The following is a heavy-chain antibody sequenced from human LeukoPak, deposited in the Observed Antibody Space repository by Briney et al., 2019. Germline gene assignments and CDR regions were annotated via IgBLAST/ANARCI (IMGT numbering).Heavy chain of an antibody. Sequence: ASVKVSCKASGYTFTDYYMHWVRQAPGQGLEWMGWINPKSGASDYAQNFQGRVTMTTDTSISTSYMDLSRLRSDDTALYYCARQSGRGRYFHHWGQGTLVTVSS. D-gene: IGHD2-15*01. CDR3: ARQSGRGRYFHH. V-gene: IGHV1-2*02. CDR2: INPKSGAS. CDR1: GYTFTDYY. J-gene: IGHJ1*01.